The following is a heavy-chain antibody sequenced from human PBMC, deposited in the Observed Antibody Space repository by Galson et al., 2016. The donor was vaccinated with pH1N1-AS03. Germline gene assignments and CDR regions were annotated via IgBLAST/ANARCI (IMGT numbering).Heavy chain of an antibody. J-gene: IGHJ4*02. D-gene: IGHD6-13*01. CDR2: IYPGDSDI. V-gene: IGHV5-51*01. CDR3: ARDAGTDYFDH. Sequence: QSGAEVKKPGESLKISCKGSGYSFARYWIGWVRQLPGKGLEWMGVIYPGDSDIRSIPSFQDLVTISVDKTFNTAYLQWGSLEASDTAMYYSARDAGTDYFDHWGQGTLVTVPS. CDR1: GYSFARYW.